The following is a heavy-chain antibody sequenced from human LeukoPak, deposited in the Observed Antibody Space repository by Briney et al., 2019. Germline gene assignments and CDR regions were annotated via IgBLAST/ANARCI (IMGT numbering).Heavy chain of an antibody. CDR3: VRDARQFFYDSGGYFYDQ. J-gene: IGHJ5*02. V-gene: IGHV4-38-2*02. CDR2: MYHSGST. D-gene: IGHD3-22*01. CDR1: GFSIGSGYY. Sequence: TSETLSLTCDVSGFSIGSGYYWGWIRQPPGKGLEWIGTMYHSGSTYYNESLKSQVTISADRSKNQFYLKMRSVTAADTAVYFCVRDARQFFYDSGGYFYDQWGQGTLVTVSS.